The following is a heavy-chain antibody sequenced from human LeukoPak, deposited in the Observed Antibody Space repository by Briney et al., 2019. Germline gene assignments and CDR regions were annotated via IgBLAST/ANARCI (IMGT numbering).Heavy chain of an antibody. J-gene: IGHJ4*02. CDR3: ASSMIVALPLLH. V-gene: IGHV3-30*04. D-gene: IGHD3-22*01. CDR1: GFTFSSYA. CDR2: ISYDGSNK. Sequence: PGGSLRLSCAASGFTFSSYAMHWVRQAPGKGLEWVAVISYDGSNKYYADSVKGRFTISRDNSKNTLYPQMNSLRAEDTAVYYCASSMIVALPLLHWGQGTLVTVSS.